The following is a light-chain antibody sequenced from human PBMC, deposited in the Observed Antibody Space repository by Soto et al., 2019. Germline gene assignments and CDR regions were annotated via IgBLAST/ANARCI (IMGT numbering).Light chain of an antibody. CDR2: GAT. Sequence: DIQLTRSPWSVSGPVVHIVTVTCRARKDITWWSAWYQQPPEKAPKLLIYGATSSQSRVPTRFSGSSSVTDSPLTISSLPPEDSATYYCQQTNSFPLTFGGGTKVDIK. CDR3: QQTNSFPLT. J-gene: IGKJ4*01. V-gene: IGKV1-12*01. CDR1: KDITWW.